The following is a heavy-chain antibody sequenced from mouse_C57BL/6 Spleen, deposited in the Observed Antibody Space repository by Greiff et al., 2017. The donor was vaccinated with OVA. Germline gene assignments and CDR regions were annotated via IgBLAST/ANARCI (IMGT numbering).Heavy chain of an antibody. J-gene: IGHJ2*01. V-gene: IGHV1-61*01. Sequence: QVQLQQPGAELVRPGSSVKLSCKASGYTFTSYWMDWVKQRPGQGLEWIGNIYPSDSETHYNQKFKDKVTLTVDKSSSTAYMQLSSLTSEDSAVYYCARSDDYDRNFDYWGQGTTLTVSS. CDR1: GYTFTSYW. CDR2: IYPSDSET. D-gene: IGHD2-4*01. CDR3: ARSDDYDRNFDY.